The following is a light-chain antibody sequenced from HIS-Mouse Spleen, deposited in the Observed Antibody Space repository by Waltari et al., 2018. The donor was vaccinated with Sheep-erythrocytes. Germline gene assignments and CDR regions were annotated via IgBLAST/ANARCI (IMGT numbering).Light chain of an antibody. CDR2: AAS. CDR3: QQSYSTPPLT. J-gene: IGKJ4*01. CDR1: QSISSY. V-gene: IGKV1-39*01. Sequence: SQLTQSPSSLSASVGDRVTITCRASQSISSYLNWYQQKPGKAPKLLIYAASSLQSGVPSRFSGSGSGTDFTLTISSLQPEDFATYYCQQSYSTPPLTFGGGTKVEIK.